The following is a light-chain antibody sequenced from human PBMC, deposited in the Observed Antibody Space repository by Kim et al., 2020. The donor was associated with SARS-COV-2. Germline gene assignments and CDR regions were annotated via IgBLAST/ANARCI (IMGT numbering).Light chain of an antibody. CDR3: QQRSNWPLALT. CDR2: DAS. J-gene: IGKJ4*01. Sequence: PGERATLFCRASQSVNSYLAWYQHKPGQAPRLLIYDASNRATGIPARFSGSGSETDYTLTISSLEPEDFAVYYCQQRSNWPLALTFGGGTKVDIK. CDR1: QSVNSY. V-gene: IGKV3-11*01.